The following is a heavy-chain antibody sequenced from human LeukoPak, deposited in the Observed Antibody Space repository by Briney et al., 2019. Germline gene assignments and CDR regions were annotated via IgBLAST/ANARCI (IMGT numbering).Heavy chain of an antibody. CDR3: ARGPQGYSYGRYYFDY. J-gene: IGHJ4*02. CDR1: GFTFSSYA. Sequence: GSLRLSCAASGFTFSSYAMSWIRQPPGKGLEWIGEINHSGSTNYNPSLKSRVTISVGTSKNQFSLKLSSVTAADTAVYYCARGPQGYSYGRYYFDYWGQGTLVTVSS. V-gene: IGHV4-34*01. D-gene: IGHD5-18*01. CDR2: INHSGST.